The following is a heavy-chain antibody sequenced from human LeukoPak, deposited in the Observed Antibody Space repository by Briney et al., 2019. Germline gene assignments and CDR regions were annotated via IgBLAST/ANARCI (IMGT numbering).Heavy chain of an antibody. J-gene: IGHJ6*04. CDR2: IKSKTDGGTT. CDR3: TTEYVAAATGVDV. V-gene: IGHV3-15*01. CDR1: GFTFSNAW. D-gene: IGHD6-13*01. Sequence: GGSLRLSCAASGFTFSNAWMSWVRQAPGKGLEWVGRIKSKTDGGTTDYAAPVKGRFTISRDDSKNTLYLQMNSLKTEDTAVYYCTTEYVAAATGVDVWGKGTTVTVSS.